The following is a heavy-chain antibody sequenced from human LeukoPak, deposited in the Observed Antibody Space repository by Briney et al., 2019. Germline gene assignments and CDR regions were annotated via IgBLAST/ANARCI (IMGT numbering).Heavy chain of an antibody. V-gene: IGHV3-23*01. Sequence: PGESLRRSCAASGFTFSSSAMSWVRQVPGKGLEWVSGISASGGSTYYADSVRGRFTISRDNSKNTLYVQMNSLRDEDTAVYYCAKGQRWESPHYRDSWGQGTLVTVSS. J-gene: IGHJ4*02. CDR1: GFTFSSSA. D-gene: IGHD1-26*01. CDR3: AKGQRWESPHYRDS. CDR2: ISASGGST.